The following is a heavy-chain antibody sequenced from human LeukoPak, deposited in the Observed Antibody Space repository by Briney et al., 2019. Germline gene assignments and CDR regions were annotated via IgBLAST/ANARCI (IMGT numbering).Heavy chain of an antibody. CDR3: VKDWHRVPWTGYPQSVYYMEL. D-gene: IGHD3/OR15-3a*01. J-gene: IGHJ6*03. CDR2: IRYDGSNK. Sequence: GGSLRLSCVPSGFTFSSYGMHWVRQAPGKGLAWVAFIRYDGSNKYYGDSVKGRFTISRDNSKTTLYLQMNSLRAEDTAVYYCVKDWHRVPWTGYPQSVYYMELGGKGTTVTVSS. V-gene: IGHV3-30*02. CDR1: GFTFSSYG.